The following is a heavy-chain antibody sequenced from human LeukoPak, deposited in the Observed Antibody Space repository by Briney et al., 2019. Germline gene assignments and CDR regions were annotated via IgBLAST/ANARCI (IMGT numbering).Heavy chain of an antibody. V-gene: IGHV4-59*12. J-gene: IGHJ3*02. Sequence: SETLSLTCTVSGGSINNYYWSWIRQPPGKGLEWVGYIYFNGRTNYNPSLKSRVTISLYTSTNQFSLKLNSVTAADTAVYYCAKSNGYGLVDIWGQGTMVTVSS. CDR2: IYFNGRT. CDR1: GGSINNYY. CDR3: AKSNGYGLVDI. D-gene: IGHD3-10*01.